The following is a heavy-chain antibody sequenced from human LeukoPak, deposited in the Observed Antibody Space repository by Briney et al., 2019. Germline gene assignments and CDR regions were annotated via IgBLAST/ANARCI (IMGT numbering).Heavy chain of an antibody. CDR2: ISSNGGST. CDR3: VKKGDTMVRGVIDY. D-gene: IGHD3-10*01. V-gene: IGHV3-64D*06. J-gene: IGHJ4*02. Sequence: PGGSLRLSCSASGFTFSSYAMHWVRQAPGKGLEYASAISSNGGSTYYADSVKGRFTISRDNSKNTLYLQMSSLRAEDTAVYYCVKKGDTMVRGVIDYWGQGTLVTVSS. CDR1: GFTFSSYA.